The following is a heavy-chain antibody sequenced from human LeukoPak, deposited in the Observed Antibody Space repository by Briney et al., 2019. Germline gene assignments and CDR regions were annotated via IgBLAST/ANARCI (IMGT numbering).Heavy chain of an antibody. J-gene: IGHJ4*02. Sequence: GGSLRLSCAVSGFTFSDTYMTWIRQAPGKGLESLSYISPSGTDISYADSVKGRFTISRDNAKNSLYLQMNSLRAEDTAVYYCARDGNWGQGTLVTVSS. CDR3: ARDGN. CDR2: ISPSGTDI. V-gene: IGHV3-11*04. CDR1: GFTFSDTY.